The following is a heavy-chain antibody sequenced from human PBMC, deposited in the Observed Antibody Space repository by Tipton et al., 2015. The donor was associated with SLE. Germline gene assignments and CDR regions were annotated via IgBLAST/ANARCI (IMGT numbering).Heavy chain of an antibody. CDR1: GFTFSSYS. CDR2: ISSSSSYI. D-gene: IGHD3-10*01. V-gene: IGHV3-21*01. Sequence: SLRLSCAASGFTFSSYSMNWVRQAPGKGLEWVSSISSSSSYIYYADSVKGRFTISRDNAKNSLYLQMNSLRAEDTAVYYCARDLYYYGSGVDYWGQGTLVTVSS. J-gene: IGHJ4*02. CDR3: ARDLYYYGSGVDY.